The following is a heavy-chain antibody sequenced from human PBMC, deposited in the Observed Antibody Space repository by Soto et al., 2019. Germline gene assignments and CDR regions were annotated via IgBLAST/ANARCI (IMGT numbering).Heavy chain of an antibody. CDR2: IYFNGNT. J-gene: IGHJ4*02. CDR1: GVSISDTSYY. Sequence: QLQLQESGPGLVKPSETLSLTCNVSGVSISDTSYYWGWIRQPPGKGLEWIGTIYFNGNTFYNPYLKSRLTISVDPSKNQFSLRLPSVTDADPAVYYCARQGSYWGQGTLVAVSS. CDR3: ARQGSY. V-gene: IGHV4-39*01.